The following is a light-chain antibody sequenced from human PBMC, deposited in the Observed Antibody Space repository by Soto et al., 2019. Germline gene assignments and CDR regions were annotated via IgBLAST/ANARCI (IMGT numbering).Light chain of an antibody. Sequence: EIVMTQSPATLSLSPGERATLSCRASQSVRSHLAWFQQRPGQAPRLLIFGESTRATGVPARFSGSGSGTEFTLIISSLQSEDFAVYYCQQYNNWPLTFGGGTKVGIK. CDR2: GES. CDR3: QQYNNWPLT. CDR1: QSVRSH. J-gene: IGKJ4*01. V-gene: IGKV3-15*01.